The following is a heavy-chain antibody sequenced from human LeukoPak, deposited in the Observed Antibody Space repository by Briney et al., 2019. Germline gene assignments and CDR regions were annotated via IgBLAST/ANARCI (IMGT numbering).Heavy chain of an antibody. D-gene: IGHD3-22*01. CDR3: ARDWPYYYDSSGYLDY. Sequence: GGSLRLSCAASGFTFSSYSMNWVRQAPGKGLEWVSSISSSSSYIYYADSVKGRFTISRDNAKNSLYLQMNSLRAEDTAVYYCARDWPYYYDSSGYLDYWGQGTLVTVSS. V-gene: IGHV3-21*01. J-gene: IGHJ4*02. CDR2: ISSSSSYI. CDR1: GFTFSSYS.